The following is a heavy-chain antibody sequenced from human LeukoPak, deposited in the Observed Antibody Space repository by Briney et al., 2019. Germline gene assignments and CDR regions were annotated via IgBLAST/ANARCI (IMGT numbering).Heavy chain of an antibody. D-gene: IGHD2-15*01. CDR3: ARVWCSGGSCCSEELGWFDP. Sequence: PSETLSLTCTVSGGSISSYYWSWVRQPPGKGLEWIGYIYYSGSTNYNPALKRRVTISVDTSKNQFSLKLSSVTAADTAVYYCARVWCSGGSCCSEELGWFDPWGQGTLVTVSS. CDR1: GGSISSYY. V-gene: IGHV4-59*01. J-gene: IGHJ5*02. CDR2: IYYSGST.